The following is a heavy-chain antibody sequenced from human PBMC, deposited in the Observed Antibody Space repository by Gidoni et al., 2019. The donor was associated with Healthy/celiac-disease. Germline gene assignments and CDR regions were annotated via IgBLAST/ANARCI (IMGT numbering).Heavy chain of an antibody. Sequence: SCIRQPPGKGLEWIGYIYYSGSTTYDPSLRLRVTISVDTSKNQFSLKPSSVTAADTAVYYCATHLNCCDAFDIWGQGTLVTVSS. V-gene: IGHV4-59*08. J-gene: IGHJ3*02. CDR2: IYYSGST. CDR3: ATHLNCCDAFDI. D-gene: IGHD2-21*01.